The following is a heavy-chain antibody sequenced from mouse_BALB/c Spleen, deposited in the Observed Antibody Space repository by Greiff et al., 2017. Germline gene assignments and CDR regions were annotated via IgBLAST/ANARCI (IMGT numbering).Heavy chain of an antibody. V-gene: IGHV5-9*03. J-gene: IGHJ2*01. D-gene: IGHD1-1*01. Sequence: EVHLVESGGGLVKPGGSLKLSCAASGFTFSSYTMSWVRQTPEKRLEWVATISSGGGNTYYPDSVKGRFTISRDNAKNNLYLQMSSLRSEDTALYYCARSGIYYYGSYFDYWGQGTTLTVSS. CDR2: ISSGGGNT. CDR1: GFTFSSYT. CDR3: ARSGIYYYGSYFDY.